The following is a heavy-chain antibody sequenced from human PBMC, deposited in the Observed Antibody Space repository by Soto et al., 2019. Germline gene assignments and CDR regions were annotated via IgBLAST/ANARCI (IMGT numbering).Heavy chain of an antibody. CDR1: GGSVSSNNYY. V-gene: IGHV4-61*01. Sequence: SETLSLTCTVSGGSVSSNNYYWSWIRQPPGKGLEWIGHIFYSGSTNYNPPLKSRVTISVDTSKNQFSLKLSSVTAADTAVYYCGRCDYHDMRVFLYGGRETLVPVS. CDR2: IFYSGST. CDR3: GRCDYHDMRVFLY. J-gene: IGHJ4*02. D-gene: IGHD3-22*01.